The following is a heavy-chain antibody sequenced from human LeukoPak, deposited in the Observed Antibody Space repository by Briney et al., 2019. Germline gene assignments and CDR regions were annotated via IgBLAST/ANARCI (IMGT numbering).Heavy chain of an antibody. CDR1: GFTFSSYG. J-gene: IGHJ1*01. V-gene: IGHV3-33*01. D-gene: IGHD3-10*01. Sequence: GRSLRLSCAASGFTFSSYGMHWVRQAPGKGLEWVAVIWYDGSNKYYADSVKGRFTISRDNSKNTLYLQMNSLRAEDTAVYYFADGGPSGRTRVLGLWGPGTLVTLS. CDR2: IWYDGSNK. CDR3: ADGGPSGRTRVLGL.